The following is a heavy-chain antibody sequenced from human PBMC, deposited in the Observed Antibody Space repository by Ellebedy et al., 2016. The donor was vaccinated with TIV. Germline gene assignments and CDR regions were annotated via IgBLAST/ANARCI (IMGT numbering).Heavy chain of an antibody. J-gene: IGHJ4*02. D-gene: IGHD5-12*01. V-gene: IGHV3-23*01. CDR2: ISGSGDAT. CDR1: GFTFSTYP. Sequence: PGGSLRLSCEASGFTFSTYPMSWVRQAPGKGLEWVSIISGSGDATNYADSVKGRFTMSRDNSKNMLYLQMNSLRVEDTAVYYCAKRGFFDCWGQGTLVTVSS. CDR3: AKRGFFDC.